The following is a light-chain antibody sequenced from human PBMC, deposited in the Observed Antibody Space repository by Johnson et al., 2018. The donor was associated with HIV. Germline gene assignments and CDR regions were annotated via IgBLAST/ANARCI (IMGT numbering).Light chain of an antibody. Sequence: QSVLTQPPSVSAAPGQKVTISCSGSSSNIGNNYVSWYQQIPGTAPKLLIYDNTKRPSGIPDRFSGSKSGTSATLGITGLKTGAEADYSCGRWDDSLSTYVFGTGTKVTVL. CDR2: DNT. J-gene: IGLJ1*01. V-gene: IGLV1-51*01. CDR1: SSNIGNNY. CDR3: GRWDDSLSTYV.